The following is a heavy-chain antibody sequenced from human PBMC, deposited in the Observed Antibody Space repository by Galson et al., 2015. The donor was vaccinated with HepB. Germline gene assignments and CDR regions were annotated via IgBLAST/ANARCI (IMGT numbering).Heavy chain of an antibody. CDR1: GFTFSSYS. CDR3: ARALAYGDYADY. Sequence: SLRLSCAASGFTFSSYSMNWVRQAPGKGLEWVSSISSSSSYIYYAETVKGRFTIFRYNAKNSLYLQMNSLRAEDTAVYYCARALAYGDYADYWGQGTLVTVSS. V-gene: IGHV3-21*01. CDR2: ISSSSSYI. J-gene: IGHJ4*02. D-gene: IGHD4-17*01.